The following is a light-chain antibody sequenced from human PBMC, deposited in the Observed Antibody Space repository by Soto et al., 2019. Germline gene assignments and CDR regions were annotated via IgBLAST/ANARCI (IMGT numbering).Light chain of an antibody. V-gene: IGKV3-11*01. CDR2: DPY. Sequence: EVMLTQSPVTLSLSPGERATLSCRASQSFRCLLAWYQQKPGQAPRLLIYDPYNRATGIPPRFSGSGSGTDFTLTISRLEPEASAVYYCQQRHMWPITFGQGTRLEIK. CDR3: QQRHMWPIT. J-gene: IGKJ5*01. CDR1: QSFRCL.